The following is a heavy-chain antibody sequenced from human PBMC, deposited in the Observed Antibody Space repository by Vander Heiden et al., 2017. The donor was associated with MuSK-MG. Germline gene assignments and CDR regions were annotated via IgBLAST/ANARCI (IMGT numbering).Heavy chain of an antibody. V-gene: IGHV3-9*01. CDR1: GFSFDDYA. J-gene: IGHJ4*02. CDR2: ISWNSGRM. Sequence: EVQMVQSGGGLVQPGRSLRLSCAVSGFSFDDYAMHWVRQAPGKGPQWVAGISWNSGRMDYADAVTGRFTISRDNAKNSLYLQMNNLTTADTAFYYCAKGIAAAAIGDLDYWGQGALVTVSS. CDR3: AKGIAAAAIGDLDY. D-gene: IGHD6-13*01.